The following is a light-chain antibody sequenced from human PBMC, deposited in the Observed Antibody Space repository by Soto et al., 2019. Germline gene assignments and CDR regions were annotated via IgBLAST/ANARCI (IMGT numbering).Light chain of an antibody. Sequence: GDGITITCRASQSVSTWLAWYQQKPAKAPKILIHDASSLESGVPSRFSGSASGTEFTLIINSLQAEDFATYYCQQYNNFPYTFGQGTKVDIK. CDR3: QQYNNFPYT. V-gene: IGKV1-5*01. J-gene: IGKJ2*01. CDR1: QSVSTW. CDR2: DAS.